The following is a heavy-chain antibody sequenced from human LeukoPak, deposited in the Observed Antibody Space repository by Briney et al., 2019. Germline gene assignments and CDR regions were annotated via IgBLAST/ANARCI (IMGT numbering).Heavy chain of an antibody. D-gene: IGHD3-10*01. V-gene: IGHV4-61*02. CDR2: IYTSGST. CDR3: ARGRLLWFGELLYPYEFDY. Sequence: SQTLSLTCTVSGGSISSGSYYRSWIRQPAGKGLEWIGRIYTSGSTNYNPSLRSRVTISVDTSKNQFSLKLSSVTAADTAVYYCARGRLLWFGELLYPYEFDYWGQGTLVTVSS. CDR1: GGSISSGSYY. J-gene: IGHJ4*02.